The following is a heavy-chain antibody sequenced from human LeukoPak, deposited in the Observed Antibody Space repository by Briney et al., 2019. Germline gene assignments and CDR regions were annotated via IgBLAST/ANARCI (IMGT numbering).Heavy chain of an antibody. V-gene: IGHV1-2*02. D-gene: IGHD3-3*01. CDR2: INPNSGGT. CDR3: ARDPFRYDFWSGYYRNWFDP. CDR1: GYTFTGYY. Sequence: ASVKVSCKASGYTFTGYYMHWVRQAPGQGLEWMGWINPNSGGTNYAQKLQGRVTMTRDTSISTAYMELSRLRSDDTAVYYCARDPFRYDFWSGYYRNWFDPWGQGTLVTVSS. J-gene: IGHJ5*02.